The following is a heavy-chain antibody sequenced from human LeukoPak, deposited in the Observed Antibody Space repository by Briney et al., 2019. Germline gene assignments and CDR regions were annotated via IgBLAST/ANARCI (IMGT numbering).Heavy chain of an antibody. V-gene: IGHV3-23*01. D-gene: IGHD3-22*01. CDR1: GFTFSSYA. CDR2: ISGSGDNT. J-gene: IGHJ4*02. Sequence: GGSLRLSCAASGFTFSSYAMSWVRQAPGKGLEWVSGISGSGDNTYYADSVKGRFTISRDNSKNTLYVRVNSLGTEDTAAYYCAKGSYYDSSGSFYFGYWGQGALVTVSS. CDR3: AKGSYYDSSGSFYFGY.